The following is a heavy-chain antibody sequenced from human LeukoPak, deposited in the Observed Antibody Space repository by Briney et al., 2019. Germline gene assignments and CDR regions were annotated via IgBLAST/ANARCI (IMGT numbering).Heavy chain of an antibody. CDR3: ARDNGMTSGWYAGRIDYYYGMDV. D-gene: IGHD6-19*01. J-gene: IGHJ6*02. V-gene: IGHV3-48*02. Sequence: AESLTLSCAASGFTFSRKTTNWVRQAPGKGLEWVSYISSDSGTIYYANFVRGRCTISRDNAKNSLYLQMNSQRDEDTAVYYCARDNGMTSGWYAGRIDYYYGMDVWGQGTTVTVSS. CDR2: ISSDSGTI. CDR1: GFTFSRKT.